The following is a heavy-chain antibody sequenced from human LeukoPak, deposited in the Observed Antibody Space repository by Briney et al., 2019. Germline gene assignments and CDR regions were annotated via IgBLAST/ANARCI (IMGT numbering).Heavy chain of an antibody. V-gene: IGHV4-34*01. J-gene: IGHJ4*02. Sequence: SETLSLTCAVYGGSFSGYYWSWIRQPPGKGLEWIGEINHSGSTNYNPSLKSRVTISVDTSKNQFSLKLSSVTAADTAVYYCARILTYYYDSSGYRFDYWGRGTLVTVSS. D-gene: IGHD3-22*01. CDR2: INHSGST. CDR3: ARILTYYYDSSGYRFDY. CDR1: GGSFSGYY.